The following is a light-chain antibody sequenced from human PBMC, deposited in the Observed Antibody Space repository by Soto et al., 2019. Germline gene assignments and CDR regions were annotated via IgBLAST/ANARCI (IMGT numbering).Light chain of an antibody. Sequence: EIVLTQSPATLSLSPGERATLSCRASQSVSSYLAWYQQKPGQAHRLLIYDASNRATGIPARFSGSGSVTDFTLTIRSLAPEDFAVYYCQQLWTFGQGTKVDIK. V-gene: IGKV3-11*01. J-gene: IGKJ1*01. CDR1: QSVSSY. CDR2: DAS. CDR3: QQLWT.